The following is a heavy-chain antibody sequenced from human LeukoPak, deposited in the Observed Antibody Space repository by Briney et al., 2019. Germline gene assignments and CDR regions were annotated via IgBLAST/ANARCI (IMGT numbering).Heavy chain of an antibody. D-gene: IGHD3-3*01. Sequence: ASVKVSCKASGFTFTSSAMQWVRQARGQRLEWIGWIVVGSGNTNYAQKFQERVTMTTDTSTRTAYMELRSLRSDDTAVYYCARGLEWLTRRHNWFDPWGQGTLVTVSS. CDR1: GFTFTSSA. V-gene: IGHV1-58*02. J-gene: IGHJ5*02. CDR3: ARGLEWLTRRHNWFDP. CDR2: IVVGSGNT.